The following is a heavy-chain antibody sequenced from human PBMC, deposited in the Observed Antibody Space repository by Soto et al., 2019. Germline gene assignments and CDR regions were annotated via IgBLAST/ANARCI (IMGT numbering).Heavy chain of an antibody. CDR3: ARVYNCSGGSCYSFSGWFDP. CDR2: IYYSGST. D-gene: IGHD2-15*01. CDR1: GGSISSYY. V-gene: IGHV4-59*01. Sequence: SETLSLTCTVSGGSISSYYWSWIRQPPGKGLEWIGYIYYSGSTNYNPSLKSRVTISVDTSKNQFSLKLSSVTAADTAVYYCARVYNCSGGSCYSFSGWFDPWGQGTLVTVSS. J-gene: IGHJ5*02.